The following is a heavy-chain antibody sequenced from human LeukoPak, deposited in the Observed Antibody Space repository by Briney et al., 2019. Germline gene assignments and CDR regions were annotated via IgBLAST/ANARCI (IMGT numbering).Heavy chain of an antibody. D-gene: IGHD3-10*01. J-gene: IGHJ5*02. V-gene: IGHV1-8*02. Sequence: GASVKVSCKASGYTFTSYYMHWVRQAPGQGLEWMGWVNPNSGNTVYAQKFQGRVTMTRNTSITTAYMELSSLRSEDTAVYYCARGAYYYGSGSSTAKFDPWGQGTPVTVSS. CDR2: VNPNSGNT. CDR1: GYTFTSYY. CDR3: ARGAYYYGSGSSTAKFDP.